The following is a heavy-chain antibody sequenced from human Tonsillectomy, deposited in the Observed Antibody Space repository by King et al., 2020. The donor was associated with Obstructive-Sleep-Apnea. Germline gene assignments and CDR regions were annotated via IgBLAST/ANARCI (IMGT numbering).Heavy chain of an antibody. D-gene: IGHD1-26*01. CDR1: GFTFSKYG. CDR2: IWDDGSNK. J-gene: IGHJ4*02. V-gene: IGHV3-33*01. CDR3: ARDGRQARWVNDY. Sequence: VQLVESGGGVVQPGRSLRLSCAASGFTFSKYGMHWVRQAPGKGLEWVGVIWDDGSNKYYADSVKGRFTISRDNSNTTLYLQMNRLRAEDTAVYYCARDGRQARWVNDYWGQGTLVTVSS.